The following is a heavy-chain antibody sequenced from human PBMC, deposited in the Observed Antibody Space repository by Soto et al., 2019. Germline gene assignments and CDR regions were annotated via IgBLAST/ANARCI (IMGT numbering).Heavy chain of an antibody. Sequence: QVQVLQSGPAVKKPGASVTVSCKTSGYTFSTSGISWVRQAPGQGLEWVGWTRTDNGNRKTAQRLQGRVTLTTATSAGSAYMALRRLASAAADMYDCASDSGSNGYNDWGQGTLVTVSS. J-gene: IGHJ1*01. CDR2: TRTDNGNR. CDR3: ASDSGSNGYND. V-gene: IGHV1-18*01. CDR1: GYTFSTSG. D-gene: IGHD1-20*01.